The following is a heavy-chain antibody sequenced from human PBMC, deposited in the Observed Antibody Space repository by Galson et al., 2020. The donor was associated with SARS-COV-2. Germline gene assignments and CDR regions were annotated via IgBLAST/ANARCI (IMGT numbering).Heavy chain of an antibody. J-gene: IGHJ5*02. CDR3: TIGYCSSTTCYPRFDP. Sequence: GESLKISCAASGFTFSGSAIHWVRQASGQGLEWVGRIKIKAHNYATAYAASVKGRFPLSRDDSKNTAYLQMNSLRSEDTAVYYCTIGYCSSTTCYPRFDPWGQGALVTVSS. V-gene: IGHV3-73*01. D-gene: IGHD2-2*01. CDR2: IKIKAHNYAT. CDR1: GFTFSGSA.